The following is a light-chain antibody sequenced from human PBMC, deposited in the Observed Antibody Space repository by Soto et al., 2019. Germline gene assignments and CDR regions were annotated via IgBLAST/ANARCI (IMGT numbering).Light chain of an antibody. CDR2: SGS. CDR3: QHYNNWPIT. CDR1: QYINTR. J-gene: IGKJ5*01. V-gene: IGKV3-15*01. Sequence: EIVLTQSPATLSSFPGDRVTLSCRASQYINTRLAWYQHRPGQAPRLLIYSGSTRATGVPARFSGSGSGTDFTLTISSLQAADFAVYHCQHYNNWPITFGQGTRLEIK.